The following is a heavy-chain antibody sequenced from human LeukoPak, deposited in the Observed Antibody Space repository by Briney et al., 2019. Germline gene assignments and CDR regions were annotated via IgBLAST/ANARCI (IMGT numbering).Heavy chain of an antibody. Sequence: SETLSLTCAVYGGSVSGYYWSWIRQTPGRGLEWIGEINDRGNTNNNPSLKGRVTISVHTSKNQFSLKLRSVTAADTAVYYCAHSTGSGAPTDGPADYWGQGTLVTVSS. D-gene: IGHD3-10*01. V-gene: IGHV4-34*01. CDR3: AHSTGSGAPTDGPADY. J-gene: IGHJ4*02. CDR2: INDRGNT. CDR1: GGSVSGYY.